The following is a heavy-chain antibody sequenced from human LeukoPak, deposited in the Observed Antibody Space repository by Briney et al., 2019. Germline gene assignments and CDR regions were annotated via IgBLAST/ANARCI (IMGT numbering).Heavy chain of an antibody. D-gene: IGHD6-6*01. V-gene: IGHV4-39*01. Sequence: PSETLSLTCTVSGGSISSSSFYWGWIRQPPGKGLEWIGSIYYSGSTYYNPSLKSRVTISVDTSKSQFSLKLNSVTAADTAVYYCARRRGYSSSSRDWFDPWGQGTLVTVSS. CDR3: ARRRGYSSSSRDWFDP. CDR2: IYYSGST. CDR1: GGSISSSSFY. J-gene: IGHJ5*02.